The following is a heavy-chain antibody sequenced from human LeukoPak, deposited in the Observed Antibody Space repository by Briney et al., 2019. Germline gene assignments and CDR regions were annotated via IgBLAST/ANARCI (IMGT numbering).Heavy chain of an antibody. CDR1: GYNFIGYY. CDR2: INPNSGGT. V-gene: IGHV1-2*02. J-gene: IGHJ4*02. Sequence: GASVKVSCKASGYNFIGYYMHWVRQAPGQGLEWMGWINPNSGGTNYAQKFQGRVTMTRDTSISTAYMELSRLRSDDTAVYYCARPADVVIPAQIDYWGQGTLVTVSS. CDR3: ARPADVVIPAQIDY. D-gene: IGHD3-22*01.